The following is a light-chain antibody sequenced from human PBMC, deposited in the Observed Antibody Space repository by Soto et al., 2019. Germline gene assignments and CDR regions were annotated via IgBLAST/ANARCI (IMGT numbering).Light chain of an antibody. CDR1: QSVSSSY. V-gene: IGKV3-20*01. CDR2: GAT. Sequence: ELVLTQSPDTLSLSPGERGTVSCRASQSVSSSYLVWYQQKPGQAPRLLIYGATIRATGIPDRFSGSGSGTDFTLTIRRLEPEDFAVYYCQQYGSWTFGQGTKVDIK. J-gene: IGKJ1*01. CDR3: QQYGSWT.